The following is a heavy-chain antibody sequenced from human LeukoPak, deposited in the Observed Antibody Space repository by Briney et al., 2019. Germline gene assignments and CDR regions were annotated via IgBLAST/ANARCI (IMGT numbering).Heavy chain of an antibody. CDR2: IHYSGST. CDR1: GFTFSNAW. CDR3: ARSFDGSSLGYYFDY. V-gene: IGHV4-38-2*01. Sequence: GSLRLSCAASGFTFSNAWMSWIRQPPGKGLEWIGSIHYSGSTYYNPSLKSRVTISVDTSKNQFSLKLTSVTAADTAVYNCARSFDGSSLGYYFDYWGQGTLVTVSS. J-gene: IGHJ4*02. D-gene: IGHD6-13*01.